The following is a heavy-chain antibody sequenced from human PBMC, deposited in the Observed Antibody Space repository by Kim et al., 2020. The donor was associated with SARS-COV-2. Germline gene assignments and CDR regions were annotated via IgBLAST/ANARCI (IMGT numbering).Heavy chain of an antibody. CDR2: ISSSSSYI. CDR1: GFTFSSYS. V-gene: IGHV3-21*01. J-gene: IGHJ6*02. D-gene: IGHD5-18*01. CDR3: AREIRSYGSYYYGMDV. Sequence: GGSLRLSCAASGFTFSSYSMNWVRQAPGKGLEWVSSISSSSSYIYYADSVKGRFTISRDNAKNSLYLQMNSLRAEDTAVYYCAREIRSYGSYYYGMDVWGQGTTVTVSS.